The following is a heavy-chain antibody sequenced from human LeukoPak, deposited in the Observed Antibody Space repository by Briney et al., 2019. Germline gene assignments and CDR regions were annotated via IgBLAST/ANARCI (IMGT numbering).Heavy chain of an antibody. D-gene: IGHD4-23*01. V-gene: IGHV1-2*02. CDR2: INPNSGGT. CDR3: ARRGTTVASYFDY. CDR1: GYTFTGYY. J-gene: IGHJ4*02. Sequence: ASVKVSCKASGYTFTGYYMHWVRQAPGQGLEWMGWINPNSGGTNYAQKFQGRVTMTRDTSISTAYMELSRLRSDDTAVYYCARRGTTVASYFDYWGQGTLVTVSS.